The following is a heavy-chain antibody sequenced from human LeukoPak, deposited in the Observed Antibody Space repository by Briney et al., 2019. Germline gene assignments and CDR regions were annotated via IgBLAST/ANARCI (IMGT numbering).Heavy chain of an antibody. CDR2: TYYRSKWYN. Sequence: SQTLSLTCAISGDSVSSNSAAWNWIRQSPSRGLEWLGRTYYRSKWYNDYAVSVKSRITINPDTSKNQFSLQLNSMTPEDTAVYYCARDETVWFGEYLEQNWFDPWGQGTLVTVSS. CDR1: GDSVSSNSAA. J-gene: IGHJ5*02. D-gene: IGHD3-10*01. V-gene: IGHV6-1*01. CDR3: ARDETVWFGEYLEQNWFDP.